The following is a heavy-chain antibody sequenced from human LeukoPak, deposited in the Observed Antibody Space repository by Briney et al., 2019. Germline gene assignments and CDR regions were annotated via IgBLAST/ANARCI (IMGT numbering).Heavy chain of an antibody. D-gene: IGHD3-10*01. V-gene: IGHV3-11*04. J-gene: IGHJ4*02. CDR2: ISASGNTI. Sequence: PGGSLRLSCAASGFTFSDYYMSWIRQAPGKGLEWVSCISASGNTIYYADSVKGRFTISRDNAKNSLYLQMNSLRAEDTAVYYCARESVRNMVRGVFSYWGQGTLVTVSS. CDR3: ARESVRNMVRGVFSY. CDR1: GFTFSDYY.